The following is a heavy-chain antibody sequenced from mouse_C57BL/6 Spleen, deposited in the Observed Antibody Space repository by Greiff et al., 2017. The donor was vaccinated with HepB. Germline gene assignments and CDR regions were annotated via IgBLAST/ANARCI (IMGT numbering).Heavy chain of an antibody. D-gene: IGHD3-1*01. CDR2: INPNNGGT. J-gene: IGHJ4*01. CDR1: GYTFTDYY. CDR3: AGLDYAMDY. V-gene: IGHV1-26*01. Sequence: EVQLQQSGPELVKPGASVKISCKASGYTFTDYYMNWVKQSHGKSLEWIGDINPNNGGTSYNQKFKGKATLTVDKSSSTAYMELRSLTSEDSAVYYCAGLDYAMDYWGQGTSVTVSS.